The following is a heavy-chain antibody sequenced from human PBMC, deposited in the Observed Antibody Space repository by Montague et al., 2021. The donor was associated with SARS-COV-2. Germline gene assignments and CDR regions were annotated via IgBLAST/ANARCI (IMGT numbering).Heavy chain of an antibody. CDR2: VNHSGNT. CDR3: ARHVTFGGVVVALDY. D-gene: IGHD3-16*02. J-gene: IGHJ4*02. CDR1: GGSFSNYY. Sequence: SETLSLTCTALGGSFSNYYWSWIRQPPGKGLEWIGEVNHSGNTNYNPSLKSRVTISVEKSKNELSLKLSSVTAADTAVYYCARHVTFGGVVVALDYWGQGHLVAVSS. V-gene: IGHV4-34*01.